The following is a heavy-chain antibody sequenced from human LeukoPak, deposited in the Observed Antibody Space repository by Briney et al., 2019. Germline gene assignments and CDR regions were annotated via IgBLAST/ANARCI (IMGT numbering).Heavy chain of an antibody. CDR1: GFTVSSNY. Sequence: GGSLRLSCAASGFTVSSNYMSWVRQAPGKGLEWVSVIYSGGSTYYADSVKGRITISRDNSKNTLYLQMNSLRAEDTAVYYCAGGGPSSFSNWFDPWGQGTLVTVSS. CDR2: IYSGGST. D-gene: IGHD3-16*01. CDR3: AGGGPSSFSNWFDP. V-gene: IGHV3-53*01. J-gene: IGHJ5*02.